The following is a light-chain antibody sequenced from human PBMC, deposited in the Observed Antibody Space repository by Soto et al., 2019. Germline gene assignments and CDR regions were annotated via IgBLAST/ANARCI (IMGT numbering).Light chain of an antibody. CDR2: GAS. V-gene: IGKV3-15*01. J-gene: IGKJ1*01. CDR1: QSVSSS. CDR3: QQYNNWPPWT. Sequence: EIVMTQSPATLSVSPGERATLSCRASQSVSSSLAWYQQKHGQAPTLLIYGASTRATGIPARFSGTGSGTELTLTITSLQSEDFAVYYCQQYNNWPPWTFGQGTKVEIK.